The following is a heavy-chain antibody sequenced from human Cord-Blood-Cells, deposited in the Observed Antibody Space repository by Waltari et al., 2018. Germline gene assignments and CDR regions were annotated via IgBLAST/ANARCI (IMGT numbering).Heavy chain of an antibody. V-gene: IGHV1-3*01. Sequence: QVQLVQSGAEVKKPGASVQVSCKASGYTFTSHAMHWVRQAPGQRLEWMGWINAGNGNTKYSQKFQGRVTITRDTSASTAYMELSSLRSEDTAVYYCARGSYSSSSWYFDLWGRGTLVTVSS. CDR2: INAGNGNT. J-gene: IGHJ2*01. CDR1: GYTFTSHA. CDR3: ARGSYSSSSWYFDL. D-gene: IGHD6-6*01.